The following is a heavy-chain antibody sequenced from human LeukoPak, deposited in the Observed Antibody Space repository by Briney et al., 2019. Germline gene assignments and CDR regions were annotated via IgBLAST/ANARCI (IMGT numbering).Heavy chain of an antibody. Sequence: PGGCLRLSCAASGFTLSKYWMNWVRQAQGKGVEWGANIKEDGSDKYYVDSVKGRFTISRDNAKNSLHVQRHSLRPEDTAVYYCARDDANGMDVWGQGTTVTVSS. CDR2: IKEDGSDK. CDR1: GFTLSKYW. CDR3: ARDDANGMDV. J-gene: IGHJ6*02. V-gene: IGHV3-7*01.